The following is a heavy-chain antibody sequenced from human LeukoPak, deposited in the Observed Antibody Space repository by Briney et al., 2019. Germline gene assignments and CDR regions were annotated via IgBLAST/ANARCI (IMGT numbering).Heavy chain of an antibody. J-gene: IGHJ4*02. CDR1: GFTFSSYG. Sequence: PGGSLRLSCGASGFTFSSYGMQWVRQAPGKGLEWVAVISYDGSNKYYADSVKGRFTISRDNSKNTLYLQMNSLRAEDTAVYYCAKSYYYDKLAYYWGQGTLVTVSS. CDR2: ISYDGSNK. CDR3: AKSYYYDKLAYY. V-gene: IGHV3-30*18. D-gene: IGHD3-22*01.